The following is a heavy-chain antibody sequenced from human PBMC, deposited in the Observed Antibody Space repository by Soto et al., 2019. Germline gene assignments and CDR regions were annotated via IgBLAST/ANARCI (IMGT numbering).Heavy chain of an antibody. CDR1: GFTVSSKY. V-gene: IGHV3-66*01. CDR2: IQNVGPT. J-gene: IGHJ6*04. D-gene: IGHD2-15*01. CDR3: ARDDVLCDGGRCYGVPLYV. Sequence: EVQLVESGGGLVQPGGSLRLSCAASGFTVSSKYMSWVRQAPGKGLEWVSLIQNVGPTYYADSVKGRFTISRDTSENTVHLQMDSLRAEDTAVYYCARDDVLCDGGRCYGVPLYVWGKGTTVTVSS.